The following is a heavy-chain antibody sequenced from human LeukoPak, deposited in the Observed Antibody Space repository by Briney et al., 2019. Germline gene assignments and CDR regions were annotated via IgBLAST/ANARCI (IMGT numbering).Heavy chain of an antibody. J-gene: IGHJ4*02. D-gene: IGHD5-12*01. CDR1: GGSISSYY. V-gene: IGHV4-59*01. Sequence: SETLSLTCTVSGGSISSYYWSWIRQPPGKGLEWIGYIYYSGSTNYNPSLKSRVTISVDTSKNQFSLKRSSVTAADTAVYYRARRGYSGYGDFDYWGQGTLVTVSS. CDR3: ARRGYSGYGDFDY. CDR2: IYYSGST.